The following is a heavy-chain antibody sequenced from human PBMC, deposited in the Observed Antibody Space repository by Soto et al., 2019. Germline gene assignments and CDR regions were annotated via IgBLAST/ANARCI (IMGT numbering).Heavy chain of an antibody. D-gene: IGHD3-22*01. J-gene: IGHJ4*02. CDR3: ARAVYYIDRIVYWAY. V-gene: IGHV3-21*02. CDR1: GFTFSSYS. CDR2: ITGSSSYI. Sequence: EVQLVESGGGLVKPGGSLRLSCAASGFTFSSYSMNWVRQAPGKGLEWVSSITGSSSYIYYADSVKGRFTISRDNAKNSMYLQRNSLRADHTAVYYCARAVYYIDRIVYWAYWGQGTLVTVSS.